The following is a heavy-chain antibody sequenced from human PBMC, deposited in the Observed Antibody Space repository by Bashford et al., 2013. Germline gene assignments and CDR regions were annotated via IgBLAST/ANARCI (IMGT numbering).Heavy chain of an antibody. J-gene: IGHJ6*02. CDR2: IIPIFGTA. Sequence: SVKVSCKASGGTFSSYAISWVRQAPGQGLEWMGGIIPIFGTANYAQKFQGRVTITADESTSTAYMELSSLRSEDTAVYYCARGSPGYCSSTPRLCGYYYYGMDVWGQGTTVTVSS. CDR3: ARGSPGYCSSTPRLCGYYYYGMDV. V-gene: IGHV1-69*13. D-gene: IGHD2-2*01. CDR1: GGTFSSYA.